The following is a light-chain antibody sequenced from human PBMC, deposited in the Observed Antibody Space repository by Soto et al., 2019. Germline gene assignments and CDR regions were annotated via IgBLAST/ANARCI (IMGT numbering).Light chain of an antibody. Sequence: QSALTQPASVSGSPGQSITISCAETSSDVGSHPLVSWYQQHPGKAPKLMISEDTKRPSGVSNRFSGSKSGNMASLTVSGLQAEDEADYYCCAFTSAGTWVFGGGTKVTVL. J-gene: IGLJ3*02. V-gene: IGLV2-23*01. CDR1: SSDVGSHPL. CDR2: EDT. CDR3: CAFTSAGTWV.